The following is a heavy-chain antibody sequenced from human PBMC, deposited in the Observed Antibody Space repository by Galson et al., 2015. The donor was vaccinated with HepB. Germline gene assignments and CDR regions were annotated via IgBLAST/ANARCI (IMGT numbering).Heavy chain of an antibody. J-gene: IGHJ4*02. V-gene: IGHV3-48*01. CDR2: ISSSSNTI. Sequence: SLRLSCAVSGFTFSSYSLNWVRQAPGKGLEWVSYISSSSNTIYYADSVKGRFTISRDNAKNAVYLQMNSLRAEDTAVYYCTRVYSSGWTPDYWGQGTLVTVSS. CDR1: GFTFSSYS. CDR3: TRVYSSGWTPDY. D-gene: IGHD6-19*01.